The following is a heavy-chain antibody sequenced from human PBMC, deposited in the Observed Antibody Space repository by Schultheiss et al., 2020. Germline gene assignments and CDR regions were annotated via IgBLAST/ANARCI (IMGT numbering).Heavy chain of an antibody. J-gene: IGHJ4*02. V-gene: IGHV3-21*03. D-gene: IGHD3-3*01. CDR1: GFTFSSYA. CDR3: TTDSPSITIFGVVINRIDY. CDR2: ISSSSSYI. Sequence: GGSLRLSCAASGFTFSSYAMSWVRQAPGKGLEWVSSISSSSSYIYYADSVKGRFTISRDNAKNSLYLQMNSLKTEDTAVYYCTTDSPSITIFGVVINRIDYWGQGTLVTVSS.